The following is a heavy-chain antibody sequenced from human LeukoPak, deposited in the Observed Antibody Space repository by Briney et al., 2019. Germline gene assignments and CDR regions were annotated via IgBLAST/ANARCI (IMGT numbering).Heavy chain of an antibody. CDR3: ARDTTPHGL. Sequence: SETLSLTCTVSGGSISSSSYYWGWIRQPPGKGLEWIGYIYYSGSTNYNPSLKSRVTISVDTSKNQFSLKLSSVTAADTAVYYCARDTTPHGLWGQGTLVTVSS. J-gene: IGHJ4*02. CDR1: GGSISSSSYY. V-gene: IGHV4-61*01. CDR2: IYYSGST. D-gene: IGHD1-1*01.